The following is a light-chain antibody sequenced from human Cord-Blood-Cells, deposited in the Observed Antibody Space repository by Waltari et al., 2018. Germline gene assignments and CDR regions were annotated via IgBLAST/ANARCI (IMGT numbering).Light chain of an antibody. Sequence: EIVLTQSPGTLSLSPGERATLSCRDSQSVSSSYLAGYQQKPGQAPRLLIYGASSRATGIPDRFSGSGSGTDFTLTISRLEPEDFAVYYCQQYGSSPLTFGGGTKVEIK. CDR3: QQYGSSPLT. V-gene: IGKV3-20*01. CDR1: QSVSSSY. CDR2: GAS. J-gene: IGKJ4*01.